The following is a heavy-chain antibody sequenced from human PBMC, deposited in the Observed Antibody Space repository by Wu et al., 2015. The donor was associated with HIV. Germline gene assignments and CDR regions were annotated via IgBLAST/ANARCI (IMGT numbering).Heavy chain of an antibody. CDR1: GYTFTNYD. Sequence: QVRLVQSGAEVKKPGASVKVSCKASGYTFTNYDINWVRQATGQGLEWMGWMNPNSGNTGYAQKFKGRVTLTRNTSISTAYMELSSLRSEDTAVYYCAIAPYIEAPGLYPYWGQGTLVTVSS. J-gene: IGHJ4*02. V-gene: IGHV1-8*01. CDR3: AIAPYIEAPGLYPY. CDR2: MNPNSGNT. D-gene: IGHD6-13*01.